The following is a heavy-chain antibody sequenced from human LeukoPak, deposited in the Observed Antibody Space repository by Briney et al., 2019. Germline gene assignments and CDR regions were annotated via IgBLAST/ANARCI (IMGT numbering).Heavy chain of an antibody. CDR2: IIPIFGTA. CDR3: ASGSLGDGYGVGDYYQYMDV. CDR1: GGTFSSYA. V-gene: IGHV1-69*05. Sequence: GASVKVSCKASGGTFSSYAISWVRQAPGQGLEWMGGIIPIFGTANYAQEFQGRVTFTTDESASTAYMEVSSLRSEDTAVYYCASGSLGDGYGVGDYYQYMDVWGKGTTVTVSS. J-gene: IGHJ6*03. D-gene: IGHD5-24*01.